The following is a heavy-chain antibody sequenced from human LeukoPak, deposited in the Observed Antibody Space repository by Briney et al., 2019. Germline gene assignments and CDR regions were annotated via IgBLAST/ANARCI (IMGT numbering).Heavy chain of an antibody. CDR2: IYTSGST. Sequence: SQTLSLTCTVSGGSISSGDYYWSWIRQPPGKGLEWIGRIYTSGSTNYNPSLKSRVTISVDTSKNQFSLKLSSVTAADTAVYYCARDSLVGAYYYFDYRGQGTLVTVSS. D-gene: IGHD1-26*01. CDR1: GGSISSGDYY. V-gene: IGHV4-61*02. J-gene: IGHJ4*02. CDR3: ARDSLVGAYYYFDY.